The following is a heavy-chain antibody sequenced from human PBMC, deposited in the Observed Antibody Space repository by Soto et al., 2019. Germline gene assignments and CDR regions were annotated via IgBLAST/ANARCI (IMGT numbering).Heavy chain of an antibody. Sequence: GGSLRLSCAASGFTFSSYWMSWVRQAPGKGLEWVANIKQDGSEKYYVDSVKGRLTISRDNAKNSLYLQMNSLRAEDTAVYYCARERGDYDFWSGISQGWCEHWGKGTLVSVSS. CDR2: IKQDGSEK. D-gene: IGHD3-3*01. CDR1: GFTFSSYW. CDR3: ARERGDYDFWSGISQGWCEH. V-gene: IGHV3-7*03. J-gene: IGHJ5*02.